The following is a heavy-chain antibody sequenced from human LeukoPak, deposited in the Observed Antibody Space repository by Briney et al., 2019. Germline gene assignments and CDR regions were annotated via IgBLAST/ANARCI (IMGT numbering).Heavy chain of an antibody. Sequence: PSETLSLTCAGHGGSRYYYYCSGIRQPPGKGLEWIGEIHPHGIFYYNPSLTSRVTISIDTSKTQFSLRLTSVTAADTAFYYCARGSDRSKGGALWAQGSLVIVSS. V-gene: IGHV4-34*01. CDR1: GGSRYYYY. J-gene: IGHJ4*02. CDR3: ARGSDRSKGGAL. CDR2: IHPHGIF. D-gene: IGHD1-26*01.